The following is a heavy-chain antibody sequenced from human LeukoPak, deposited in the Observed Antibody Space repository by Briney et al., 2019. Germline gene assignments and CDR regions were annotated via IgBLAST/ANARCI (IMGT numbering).Heavy chain of an antibody. Sequence: SQTLSLTCAVSVGAISSGGYSWSWIRQPPGKGLEWIGYIYHSGSTYYNPSLKSRVTISVDRSTNQFSLKLSSATAADTAVYYCARAEDLGAFDIWGQGTMVTVSS. CDR1: VGAISSGGYS. CDR2: IYHSGST. V-gene: IGHV4-30-2*01. D-gene: IGHD2-15*01. J-gene: IGHJ3*02. CDR3: ARAEDLGAFDI.